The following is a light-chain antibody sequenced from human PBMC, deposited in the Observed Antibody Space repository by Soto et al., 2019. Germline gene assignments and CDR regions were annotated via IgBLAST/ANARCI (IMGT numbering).Light chain of an antibody. CDR2: DAS. J-gene: IGKJ5*01. CDR1: QSVSHA. Sequence: VVLTQSPATLSLSPWDRATLSCRASQSVSHALAWYQQKPGQAPRLLIHDASSRATGIPARFSGSGSETDFTLTISSLEPEDFAVYYCQHYHGWPITFGQGTRLEIK. V-gene: IGKV3-11*01. CDR3: QHYHGWPIT.